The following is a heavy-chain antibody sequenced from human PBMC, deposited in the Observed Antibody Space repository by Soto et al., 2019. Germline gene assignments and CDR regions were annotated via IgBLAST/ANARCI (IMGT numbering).Heavy chain of an antibody. Sequence: GGSLRLSCADSVFTLSGYSMDWVRQAPGKGLEYVSGISSNGVGTYYANSVQGRFTISRDNSKNTVYLQMGSLRPEDMAVYYCARRARPDFYYMDVWGKGTTVTVSS. V-gene: IGHV3-64*01. CDR1: VFTLSGYS. J-gene: IGHJ6*03. D-gene: IGHD6-6*01. CDR2: ISSNGVGT. CDR3: ARRARPDFYYMDV.